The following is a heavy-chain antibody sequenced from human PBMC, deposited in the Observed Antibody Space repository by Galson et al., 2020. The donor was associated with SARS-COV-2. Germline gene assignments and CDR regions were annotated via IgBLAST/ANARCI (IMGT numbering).Heavy chain of an antibody. Sequence: GESLKISCASSGFSFSDYAMHWVRQAPGKGLEWVAIIWYNGINKYYADSVRGRFTISRDNSKKMVYLQMNSLGVEDTAVYYCATDPPSSGYSRRDWGPGTLVTVSS. J-gene: IGHJ4*02. D-gene: IGHD3-22*01. V-gene: IGHV3-33*01. CDR3: ATDPPSSGYSRRD. CDR2: IWYNGINK. CDR1: GFSFSDYA.